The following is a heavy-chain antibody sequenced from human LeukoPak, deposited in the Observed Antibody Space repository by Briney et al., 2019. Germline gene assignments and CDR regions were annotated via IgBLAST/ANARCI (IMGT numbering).Heavy chain of an antibody. CDR3: SRLPDYYDSSGQGYY. Sequence: PGGSLRLSCAASGFTFSGSDTHWVRQASGKGLEWVGRIRSKANSYATSYAASVKGRFTVSRDDSKNTAYLQMNSLKTEDTAVYYCSRLPDYYDSSGQGYYWGQGTLVTVSS. D-gene: IGHD3-22*01. CDR2: IRSKANSYAT. J-gene: IGHJ4*02. CDR1: GFTFSGSD. V-gene: IGHV3-73*01.